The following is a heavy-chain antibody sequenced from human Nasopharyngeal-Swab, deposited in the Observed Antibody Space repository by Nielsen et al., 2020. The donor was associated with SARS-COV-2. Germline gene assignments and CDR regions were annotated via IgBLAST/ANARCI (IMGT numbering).Heavy chain of an antibody. CDR1: GGTFSSYA. Sequence: SVKVSCKASGGTFSSYAISWVRQAPGQGLEWMGGIIPIFGTANYAQKFQGRVTITADESTSTAYMGLSSLRSEDTAVYYCARVVGSGWYGDAFDIWGQGTMVTVSS. CDR2: IIPIFGTA. CDR3: ARVVGSGWYGDAFDI. V-gene: IGHV1-69*13. J-gene: IGHJ3*02. D-gene: IGHD6-19*01.